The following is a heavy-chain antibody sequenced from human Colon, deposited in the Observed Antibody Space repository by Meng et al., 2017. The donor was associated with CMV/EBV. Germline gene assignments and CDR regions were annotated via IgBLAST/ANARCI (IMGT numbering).Heavy chain of an antibody. CDR3: AHNIGSRAGNDAFDI. V-gene: IGHV2-5*01. J-gene: IGHJ3*02. Sequence: SGPTLVKPTQTLTLTCTFSGFSLTTSGVGVGWIRQPPGKALEWFALIYWNDDKRYSPSVKSRLTITKDTPKNQVVLTMTNVDPVDTATYYCAHNIGSRAGNDAFDIWGRGTMVTVSS. CDR1: GFSLTTSGVG. CDR2: IYWNDDK. D-gene: IGHD6-13*01.